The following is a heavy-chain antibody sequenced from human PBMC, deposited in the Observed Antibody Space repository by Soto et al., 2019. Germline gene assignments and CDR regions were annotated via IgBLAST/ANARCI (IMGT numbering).Heavy chain of an antibody. V-gene: IGHV3-21*01. CDR3: ARDLVFLEWLRTNNWFDP. D-gene: IGHD3-3*01. CDR1: GFTFSSYS. CDR2: ISSSSSYI. J-gene: IGHJ5*02. Sequence: GGSLRLSCAASGFTFSSYSMNWVRQAPGKGLEWVSSISSSSSYIYYADSVKGRFTISRDNAKNSLYLQMNSLRAEDTAVYYCARDLVFLEWLRTNNWFDPWGQGTLVTVS.